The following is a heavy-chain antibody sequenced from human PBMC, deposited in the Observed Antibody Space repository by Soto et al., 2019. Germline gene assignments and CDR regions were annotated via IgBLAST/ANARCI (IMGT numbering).Heavy chain of an antibody. V-gene: IGHV4-4*02. D-gene: IGHD1-26*01. Sequence: PSETLSLTCAVSGGSISSSNWWSRVRQPPGKGLEWIGEIYHSGSTNYNPSLKSRVTISVDKSKNQFSLKLSSVTAADTAVYYCARDRVPGSISHFQNWGQGTLVTVSS. CDR2: IYHSGST. CDR1: GGSISSSNW. J-gene: IGHJ1*01. CDR3: ARDRVPGSISHFQN.